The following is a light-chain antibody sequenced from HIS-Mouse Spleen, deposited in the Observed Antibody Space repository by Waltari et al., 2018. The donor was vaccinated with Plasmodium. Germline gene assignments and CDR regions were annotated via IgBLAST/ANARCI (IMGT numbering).Light chain of an antibody. CDR3: QAWDSSTDYV. J-gene: IGLJ1*01. CDR2: QDS. V-gene: IGLV3-1*01. Sequence: SYELTQPPSVSVSPGQTASITCSGDKLGDKYACWYQQKPGQSPVLGIYQDSKRPSGIPERFAGSNSGNPATLTISGTQAMDEADYYCQAWDSSTDYVFGTGTKVTVL. CDR1: KLGDKY.